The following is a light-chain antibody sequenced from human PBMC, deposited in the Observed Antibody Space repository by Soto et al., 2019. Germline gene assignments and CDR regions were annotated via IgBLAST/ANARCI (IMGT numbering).Light chain of an antibody. CDR3: QQYHSTPIT. CDR2: WAS. Sequence: DIVMTQSPDALPVTLGDRASINCTSSLRVLYNSANKDYIAWYQQKPGQPPKLLIYWASTRKSGVPERFSGSGSGTHFTLTITSLQAGDVAVYYCQQYHSTPITFGQGTRLEIK. V-gene: IGKV4-1*01. CDR1: LRVLYNSANKDY. J-gene: IGKJ5*01.